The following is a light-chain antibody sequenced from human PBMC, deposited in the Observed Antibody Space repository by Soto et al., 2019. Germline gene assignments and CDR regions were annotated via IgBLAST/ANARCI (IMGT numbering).Light chain of an antibody. J-gene: IGKJ2*01. CDR1: QSVSRN. V-gene: IGKV3-15*01. Sequence: EVVLTQSPATLSVSPGDRATLSCRASQSVSRNLAWYQQQPGQAPRLLIYGASTRATGVPARCSGSGSATEFTLSISSLQSEDVAVYYCQQYGDWPPETFGQGTKLEI. CDR3: QQYGDWPPET. CDR2: GAS.